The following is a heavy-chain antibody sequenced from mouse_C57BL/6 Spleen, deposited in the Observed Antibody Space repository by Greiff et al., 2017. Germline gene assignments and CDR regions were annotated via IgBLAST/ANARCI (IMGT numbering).Heavy chain of an antibody. V-gene: IGHV1-42*01. J-gene: IGHJ4*01. D-gene: IGHD1-1*01. Sequence: EVQLQQSGPELVKPGASVKISCKASGYSFTGYYMNWVKQSPEKSLEWIGEINPSTGGTTYNQKFKAKATLTVDKSSSTAYMQLKSLTSEDSAVYYCARRSGSSRYYAMDYWGQGTSVTVSS. CDR1: GYSFTGYY. CDR3: ARRSGSSRYYAMDY. CDR2: INPSTGGT.